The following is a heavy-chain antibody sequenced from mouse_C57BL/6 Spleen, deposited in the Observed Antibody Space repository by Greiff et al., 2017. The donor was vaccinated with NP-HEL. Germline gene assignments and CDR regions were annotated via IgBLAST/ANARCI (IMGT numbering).Heavy chain of an antibody. J-gene: IGHJ4*01. V-gene: IGHV1-54*01. CDR2: INPGSGGT. Sequence: QVQLQQSGAELVRPGTSVKVSCKASGYAFTNYLIEWVKQRPGQGLEWIGVINPGSGGTNYNEKFKGKETLTADKSSSTAYMQLSSLTSEDSAVYFCARGGRNGSSYFYAMDYWGQGTSVTVSS. CDR1: GYAFTNYL. CDR3: ARGGRNGSSYFYAMDY. D-gene: IGHD1-1*01.